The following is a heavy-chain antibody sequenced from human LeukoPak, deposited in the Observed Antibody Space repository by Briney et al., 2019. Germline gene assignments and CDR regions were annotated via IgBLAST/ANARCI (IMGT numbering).Heavy chain of an antibody. J-gene: IGHJ5*02. Sequence: ASVKVSCKASGYTFTSYGISWVRQAPGQGLEWMGWISAYNGNTNYAQKLQGRVTMTTDTSTSTAYMELRSLRSDDTAVYYCAMDLYGVLRCCDWLSGANWFDPWGQGTLVTVSS. D-gene: IGHD3-9*01. CDR1: GYTFTSYG. CDR2: ISAYNGNT. V-gene: IGHV1-18*01. CDR3: AMDLYGVLRCCDWLSGANWFDP.